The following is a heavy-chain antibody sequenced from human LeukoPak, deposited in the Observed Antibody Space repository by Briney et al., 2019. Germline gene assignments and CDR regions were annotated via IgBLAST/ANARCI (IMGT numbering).Heavy chain of an antibody. Sequence: PGGSLRLSCAASGFTFSNYNMNWVRQAPGKGLEWVSYISSSSSTIYYADSVKGRFTISRDNAKNSLYLQMNSLRAEDTAVYYCAKAGAVVVVAAKFFDYWGQGTLVTVSS. D-gene: IGHD2-15*01. CDR3: AKAGAVVVVAAKFFDY. CDR1: GFTFSNYN. CDR2: ISSSSSTI. V-gene: IGHV3-48*01. J-gene: IGHJ4*02.